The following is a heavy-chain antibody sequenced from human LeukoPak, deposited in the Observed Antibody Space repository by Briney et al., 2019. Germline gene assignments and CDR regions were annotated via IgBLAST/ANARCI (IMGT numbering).Heavy chain of an antibody. V-gene: IGHV3-23*01. CDR3: AISSETAIPPPTNFDY. CDR2: ISGSGGST. D-gene: IGHD2-21*02. CDR1: GFTFSSYA. Sequence: PGGSLRLSCAASGFTFSSYAMSWVRQAPGKGLEWVSAISGSGGSTYYADSVKGRFTISRDNSKNTLYLQMNSLRAEDTAVYYCAISSETAIPPPTNFDYWGQGTLVTVSS. J-gene: IGHJ4*02.